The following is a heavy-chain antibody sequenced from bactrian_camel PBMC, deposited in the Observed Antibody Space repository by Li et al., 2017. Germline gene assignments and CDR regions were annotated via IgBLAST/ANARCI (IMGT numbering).Heavy chain of an antibody. CDR3: ATDRWSSVCDGTRDWKTFDY. D-gene: IGHD8*01. Sequence: HVQLVESGGGAVQAGGSLNLSCTASSNEYRTYCMAWFRQVPGKDREGVATIDLEGNTKYADFVKGRFFISRDYTKTNLFLQMNSLKPEDTATYYCATDRWSSVCDGTRDWKTFDYWGQGTQVTVS. V-gene: IGHV3S53*01. CDR2: IDLEGNT. CDR1: SNEYRTYC. J-gene: IGHJ4*01.